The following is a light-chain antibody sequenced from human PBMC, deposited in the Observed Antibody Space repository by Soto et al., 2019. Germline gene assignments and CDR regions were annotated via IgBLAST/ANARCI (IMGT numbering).Light chain of an antibody. V-gene: IGKV3D-7*01. CDR3: QHFYNFPWR. CDR1: QSGGSSY. J-gene: IGKJ1*01. Sequence: PGGIVTLSCSGSQSGGSSYLTRYQQKPGQAPRLLIYGASTRATGIPARFSGSGSGTAITLPISSLRPDDFAFYYCQHFYNFPWRCGEGSKVDSK. CDR2: GAS.